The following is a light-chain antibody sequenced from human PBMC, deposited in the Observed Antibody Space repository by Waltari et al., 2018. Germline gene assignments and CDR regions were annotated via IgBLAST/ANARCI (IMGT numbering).Light chain of an antibody. CDR3: CSYAGRNIWV. Sequence: QSALTPPASLSGPPGQSLPIPRTGTSSAVGFYTLVSWYQQHPDKAPKLMVYEVIERPSGVSNRFSGSKSGNTASLTISGLQAEDEADYYCCSYAGRNIWVFGGGTKLTVL. V-gene: IGLV2-23*02. CDR1: SSAVGFYTL. J-gene: IGLJ3*02. CDR2: EVI.